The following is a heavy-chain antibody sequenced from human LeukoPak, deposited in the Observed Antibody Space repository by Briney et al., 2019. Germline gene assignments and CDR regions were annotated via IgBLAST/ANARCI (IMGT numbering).Heavy chain of an antibody. CDR2: IYYSGST. J-gene: IGHJ5*02. CDR1: SGSISSGNYY. CDR3: ARADGNYYGWFDP. V-gene: IGHV4-30-4*08. D-gene: IGHD1-26*01. Sequence: SETLSLTCTVSSGSISSGNYYWSWIRQPPGKGLEWIGYIYYSGSTYYNPSLRSRFTISVDTSKNQFSLNLSSVTAADTAVYFCARADGNYYGWFDPWGQGTLVTVSS.